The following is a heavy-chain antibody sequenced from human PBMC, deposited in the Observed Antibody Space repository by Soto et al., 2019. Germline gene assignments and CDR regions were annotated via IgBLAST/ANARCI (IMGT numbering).Heavy chain of an antibody. J-gene: IGHJ6*02. CDR3: ARDSVNWNVMDG. CDR2: ITGDGSST. Sequence: EVQLVESGGGLVQPGGSLRLSCAASGFTFSSQWMHWVRQAPGKGLVWVSRITGDGSSTTYADSVKGRFTISRENAKNTLYLQMNSLIAEDTAVYYCARDSVNWNVMDGWGQGTTVTVSS. D-gene: IGHD1-1*01. CDR1: GFTFSSQW. V-gene: IGHV3-74*01.